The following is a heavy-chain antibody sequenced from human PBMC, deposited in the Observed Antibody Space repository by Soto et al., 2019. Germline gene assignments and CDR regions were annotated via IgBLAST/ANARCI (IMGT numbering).Heavy chain of an antibody. Sequence: PGGSLRLSCAASGFTVSSNYMSWVRQAPGKGLEWVSVIYSGGSTYYADSVKGRFTISRDNSKNTLYLQMNSLRAEDTALYYCAKGLGDYYDSSGYYYYYGMDVWGQGTTVTVSS. V-gene: IGHV3-53*05. D-gene: IGHD3-22*01. CDR2: IYSGGST. J-gene: IGHJ6*02. CDR1: GFTVSSNY. CDR3: AKGLGDYYDSSGYYYYYGMDV.